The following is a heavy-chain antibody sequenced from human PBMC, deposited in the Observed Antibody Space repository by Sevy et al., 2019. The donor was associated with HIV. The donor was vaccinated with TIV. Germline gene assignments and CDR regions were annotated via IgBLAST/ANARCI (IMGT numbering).Heavy chain of an antibody. J-gene: IGHJ4*02. Sequence: SETLSLTCTVSGGSISSGDYYWSWIRQPPGKGLEWIGYIYYSGSPYYNPSLKSRVTISVDTSKHQFSLKLSSVTAADTAVYYCACRSPYYYDSSGLFDYWGQGTLVTVSS. CDR3: ACRSPYYYDSSGLFDY. D-gene: IGHD3-22*01. V-gene: IGHV4-30-4*01. CDR1: GGSISSGDYY. CDR2: IYYSGSP.